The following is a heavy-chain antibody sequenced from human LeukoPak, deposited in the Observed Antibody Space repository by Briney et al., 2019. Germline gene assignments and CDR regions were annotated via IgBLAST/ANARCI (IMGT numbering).Heavy chain of an antibody. Sequence: SETLSLTCTVSGGSISSGSYYGSWIRQPAGKGLEWIGRIYTSGSTNYSPSLKRRVTMSVDTSKNQFSLKLSSVTAADTAVYYCAREGNPLRYFDPWGQGTLVTVSS. D-gene: IGHD3-9*01. CDR1: GGSISSGSYY. V-gene: IGHV4-61*02. J-gene: IGHJ5*02. CDR3: AREGNPLRYFDP. CDR2: IYTSGST.